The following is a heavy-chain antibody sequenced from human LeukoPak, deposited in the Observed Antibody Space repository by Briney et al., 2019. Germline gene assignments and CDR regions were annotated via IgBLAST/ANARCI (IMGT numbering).Heavy chain of an antibody. CDR2: IYYSGTT. CDR3: ATEYSSSPHY. Sequence: SETLSLTCAVYGGSFSGYYWDWIRQPSGKGLEWIASIYYSGTTYYNPSLKSRVTISVDTSKNQFSLKLNSVTAADTAVYYCATEYSSSPHYWGQGALVTVSS. J-gene: IGHJ4*02. CDR1: GGSFSGYY. D-gene: IGHD3-22*01. V-gene: IGHV4-34*01.